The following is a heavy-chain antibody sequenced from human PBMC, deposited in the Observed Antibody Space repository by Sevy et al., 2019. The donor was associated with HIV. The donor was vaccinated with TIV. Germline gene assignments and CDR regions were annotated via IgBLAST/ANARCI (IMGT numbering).Heavy chain of an antibody. Sequence: ASVKVSCKASGYTFINYGITWVRQAPGQGLEWMGWISRYNTNYAQKLQGRVTMTTDTSTSTVYMELGSLRSDDTAVYYCARSPSGSQGPGQYFQHWGQGTLVTVSS. D-gene: IGHD1-26*01. CDR3: ARSPSGSQGPGQYFQH. CDR2: ISRYNT. CDR1: GYTFINYG. J-gene: IGHJ1*01. V-gene: IGHV1-18*01.